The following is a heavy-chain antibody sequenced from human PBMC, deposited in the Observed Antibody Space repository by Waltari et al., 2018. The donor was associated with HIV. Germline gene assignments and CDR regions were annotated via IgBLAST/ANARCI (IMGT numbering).Heavy chain of an antibody. CDR1: GYRSLSHW. V-gene: IGHV5-51*03. CDR2: IYPADSDT. CDR3: AKLQNGFDF. J-gene: IGHJ3*01. Sequence: LQLVQYGAELKQPGESLRISCKGSGYRSLSHWIGWVRQKPGKGLAWMGSIYPADSDTKYSPSFQGRVTISADKSIGTAYLHWSSLKVADTAMYYCAKLQNGFDFWGQGTRLTVSS.